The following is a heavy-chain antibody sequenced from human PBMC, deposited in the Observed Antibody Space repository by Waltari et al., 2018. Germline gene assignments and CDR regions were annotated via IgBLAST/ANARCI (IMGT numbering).Heavy chain of an antibody. CDR2: IKLEGKT. CDR3: ARGGTFEGYYYYMDI. CDR1: GATFSDSC. Sequence: QAPLQQWGAGRLKPSETLSLTCAVYGATFSDSCWRWVRQAPGKGLEWIGEIKLEGKTKYKGSLGNRVTRSVDTSRKQFSRRMTSVTAADTATYYCARGGTFEGYYYYMDIWGKGTPVTVSS. J-gene: IGHJ6*03. D-gene: IGHD3-3*01. V-gene: IGHV4-34*02.